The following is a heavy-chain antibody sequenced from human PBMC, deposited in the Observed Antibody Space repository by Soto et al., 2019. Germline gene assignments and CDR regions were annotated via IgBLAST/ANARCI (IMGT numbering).Heavy chain of an antibody. J-gene: IGHJ5*02. D-gene: IGHD1-1*01. CDR3: ARDQLEGNWFDP. CDR1: GGSISSGGYS. Sequence: QLQLQESGSGLGRPSQTLSLTCAVSGGSISSGGYSWNWIRQPPGKGLEWIGYIYHSGRTLYNPSLKSRVTISVDKSKNQFSMKLTSVTAADTAVYYCARDQLEGNWFDPWGQGTLVTVSS. V-gene: IGHV4-30-2*01. CDR2: IYHSGRT.